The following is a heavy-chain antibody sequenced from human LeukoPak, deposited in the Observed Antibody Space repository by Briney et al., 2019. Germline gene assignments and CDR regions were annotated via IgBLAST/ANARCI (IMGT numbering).Heavy chain of an antibody. J-gene: IGHJ4*02. Sequence: SETLSLTCTVSGGSISSYYWSWIRQPPGKGQEWIGYIYYSGSTNYNPSLKSRVTISVDTSKNQFSLKLSSVTAADTAVYYCASNIGYSYGWYYWGQGTLVTVSS. D-gene: IGHD5-18*01. CDR1: GGSISSYY. V-gene: IGHV4-59*01. CDR2: IYYSGST. CDR3: ASNIGYSYGWYY.